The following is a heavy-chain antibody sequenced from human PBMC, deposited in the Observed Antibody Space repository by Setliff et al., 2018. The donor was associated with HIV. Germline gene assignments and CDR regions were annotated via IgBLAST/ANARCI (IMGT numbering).Heavy chain of an antibody. Sequence: SETLSLTCTVSGGSITRTPYYWGWIRQPPGKGLEWIGSIHHSGTAYDNPSLKSRVTISVDPSKNQILLRLSSVTAADTAVYYCARLTGGMVPNYWGQGTLVTVSS. CDR3: ARLTGGMVPNY. CDR1: GGSITRTPYY. D-gene: IGHD3-10*01. J-gene: IGHJ4*02. V-gene: IGHV4-39*01. CDR2: IHHSGTA.